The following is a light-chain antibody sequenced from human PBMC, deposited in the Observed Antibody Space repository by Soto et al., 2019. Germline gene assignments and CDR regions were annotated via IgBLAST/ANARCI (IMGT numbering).Light chain of an antibody. CDR1: QRVSSSY. J-gene: IGKJ1*01. CDR2: GAS. CDR3: QKYDNSHPT. Sequence: EIVLTQSPGTLSLSPGERATLSCRASQRVSSSYFAWYQQKPGQARRLLIYGASSRATGIPDRFRGSGSGTDFTQSIRRLEPEEFAVYYCQKYDNSHPTFGQGTKVEIK. V-gene: IGKV3-20*01.